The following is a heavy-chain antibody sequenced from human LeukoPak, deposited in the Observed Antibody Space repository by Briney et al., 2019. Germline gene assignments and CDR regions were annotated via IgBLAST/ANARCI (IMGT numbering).Heavy chain of an antibody. CDR2: IYTSGST. D-gene: IGHD3-22*01. Sequence: PSETLSLTCTVSGGSISSGSYYWSWIRQPAGKGLEWIGRIYTSGSTNYNPSLKSRVTISVDTSKNQFSLKLSSVTAADTAVYYCASEPYDSSGYYSLDYWGQGTLVTVSS. J-gene: IGHJ4*02. V-gene: IGHV4-61*02. CDR3: ASEPYDSSGYYSLDY. CDR1: GGSISSGSYY.